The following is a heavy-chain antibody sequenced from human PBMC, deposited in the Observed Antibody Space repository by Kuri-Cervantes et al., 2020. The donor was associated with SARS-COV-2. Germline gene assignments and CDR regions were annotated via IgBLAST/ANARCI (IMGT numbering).Heavy chain of an antibody. CDR3: AKSARGSWSYLVYFDY. CDR1: GFTFSSYA. J-gene: IGHJ4*02. CDR2: ISGSGGSS. D-gene: IGHD1-26*01. V-gene: IGHV3-23*01. Sequence: GGSLRLSCAASGFTFSSYAMSWVRQAPGKGLEWVSGISGSGGSSYYGDSVRGRFTISRDNSKNTRYLQMNSLRAEDMAVNNRAKSARGSWSYLVYFDYWGQGTLVTVSS.